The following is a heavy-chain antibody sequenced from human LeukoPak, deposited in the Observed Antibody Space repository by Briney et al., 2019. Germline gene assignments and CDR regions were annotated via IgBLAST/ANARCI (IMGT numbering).Heavy chain of an antibody. J-gene: IGHJ4*02. CDR3: ARTREQWQVLDY. CDR1: GFSFGSYG. D-gene: IGHD6-19*01. CDR2: ISHEGSTK. Sequence: GGSLRLSCAASGFSFGSYGMHWVRQAPGKGLEWVAVISHEGSTKYYADSVKGRFTISRDNSKNMVYLQMNSLRVEDTAVYYCARTREQWQVLDYWGQGTLVTVSS. V-gene: IGHV3-30*03.